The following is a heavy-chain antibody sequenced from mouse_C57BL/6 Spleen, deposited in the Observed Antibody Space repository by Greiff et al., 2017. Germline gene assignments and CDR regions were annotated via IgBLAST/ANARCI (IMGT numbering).Heavy chain of an antibody. J-gene: IGHJ4*01. D-gene: IGHD2-2*01. CDR1: GYAFSSSW. Sequence: VQLQQSGPELVKPGASVKISCKASGYAFSSSWMNWVKQRPGKGLEWIGRIYPGDGDTNYNGKFKGKATLTADKSSSTAYMQLSSLTSEDSAVYFCARTGGYGDAMDYWGQGTSVTVSS. CDR2: IYPGDGDT. V-gene: IGHV1-82*01. CDR3: ARTGGYGDAMDY.